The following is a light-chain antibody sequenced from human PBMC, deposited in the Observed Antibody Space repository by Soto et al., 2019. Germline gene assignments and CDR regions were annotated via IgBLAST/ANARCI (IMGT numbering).Light chain of an antibody. Sequence: LTQPASVSGSPGQSITISCTGTSSDVGGYNYVSWYQQHPGKAPKLMIYEVSNRPSGVSNRFSGSKSGNTASLTISGLQAEDEADYYCSSYTSSSTHYVFGTGTKVTVL. CDR1: SSDVGGYNY. CDR3: SSYTSSSTHYV. V-gene: IGLV2-14*01. J-gene: IGLJ1*01. CDR2: EVS.